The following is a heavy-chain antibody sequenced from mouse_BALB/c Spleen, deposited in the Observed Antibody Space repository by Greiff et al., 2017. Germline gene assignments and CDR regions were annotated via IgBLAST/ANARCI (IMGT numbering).Heavy chain of an antibody. V-gene: IGHV1S137*01. D-gene: IGHD1-1*01. Sequence: QVQLQQSGAELVRPGVSVKISCKGSGYTFTDYAMHWVKQSHAKSLEWIGVISTYYGDASYNQKFKGKATMTVDKSSSTAYMELARLTSEDSAIYYCARIYYGSSYNAMDYWGQGTSVTVAS. J-gene: IGHJ4*01. CDR1: GYTFTDYA. CDR2: ISTYYGDA. CDR3: ARIYYGSSYNAMDY.